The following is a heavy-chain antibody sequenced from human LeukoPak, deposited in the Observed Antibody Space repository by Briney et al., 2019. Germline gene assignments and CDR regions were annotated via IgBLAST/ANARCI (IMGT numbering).Heavy chain of an antibody. CDR3: VRDXXXXXXDY. CDR2: VNGEGGYR. CDR1: GFSISSFW. V-gene: IGHV3-74*01. Sequence: PGGSLRLSCAASGFSISSFWMHWVRQAPGKGLVWVSRVNGEGGYRNYADSVKGRFTISRDNARNTLYLQMHSLRAEDTAVDYFVRDXXXXXXDYWGQGSLVTVSS. J-gene: IGHJ4*02.